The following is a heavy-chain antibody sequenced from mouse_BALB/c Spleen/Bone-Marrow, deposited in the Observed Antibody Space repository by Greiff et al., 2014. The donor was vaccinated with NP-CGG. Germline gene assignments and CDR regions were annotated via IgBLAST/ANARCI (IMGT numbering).Heavy chain of an antibody. J-gene: IGHJ3*01. CDR1: GYTSSSYW. D-gene: IGHD4-1*01. CDR3: ARDWDPFAY. CDR2: ILPGSGST. V-gene: IGHV1-9*01. Sequence: QVQLQQSGAELMKPGASVKISCKATGYTSSSYWIEWVKQRPGHGLEWIGEILPGSGSTNYNEKFKGKATFTADTSSNTAYMQLSSLTSEDSAVYYCARDWDPFAYWGQGTLVTVSA.